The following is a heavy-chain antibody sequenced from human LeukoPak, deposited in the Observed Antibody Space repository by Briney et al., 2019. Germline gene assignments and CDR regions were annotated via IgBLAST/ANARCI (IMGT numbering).Heavy chain of an antibody. V-gene: IGHV3-21*01. D-gene: IGHD3-9*01. J-gene: IGHJ5*02. CDR3: ARGRSLPLTHGWFDP. CDR1: GFTFSSYS. CDR2: ISSRSSYI. Sequence: GGSLRLSCAASGFTFSSYSMNWVRQAPGKGLEWISCISSRSSYIYYADSLKGRFTISRDNSKNSLYLQMNSLSAEDTAVYYCARGRSLPLTHGWFDPWGQGTLVTVSS.